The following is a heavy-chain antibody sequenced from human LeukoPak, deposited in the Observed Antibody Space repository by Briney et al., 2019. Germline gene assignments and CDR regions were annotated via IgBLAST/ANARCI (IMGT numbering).Heavy chain of an antibody. CDR2: INPSGGST. J-gene: IGHJ4*02. Sequence: ASVKVSCKASGYTFTSYYMHWVRQAPGQGLEWMGIINPSGGSTSYAQKFQGRVTMTRDTSTSTVYMELSSLRSEDTAVYYCARDPSGRYDSSGYYFDYWGQGTLVTVSS. V-gene: IGHV1-46*01. D-gene: IGHD3-22*01. CDR1: GYTFTSYY. CDR3: ARDPSGRYDSSGYYFDY.